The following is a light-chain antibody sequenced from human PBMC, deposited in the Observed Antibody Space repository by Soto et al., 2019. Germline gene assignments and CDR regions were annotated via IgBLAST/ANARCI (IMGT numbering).Light chain of an antibody. CDR2: GAS. CDR3: QQYGGSTRT. CDR1: QSVTTQ. J-gene: IGKJ1*01. Sequence: GLTQSPGTLSLSHGERATLSCRASQSVTTQLAWYQQKPGQAPRLIIHGASSRATGVPDRITGSGSGTDFTLSISRLEPEDFAVYYCQQYGGSTRTFGQGAKVDIK. V-gene: IGKV3-20*01.